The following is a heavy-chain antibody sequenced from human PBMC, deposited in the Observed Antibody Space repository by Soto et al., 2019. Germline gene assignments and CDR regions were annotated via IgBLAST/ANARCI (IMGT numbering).Heavy chain of an antibody. CDR3: ARLRLGLFDY. Sequence: QLQLQESGPGLVKPSETLSLTCTVSGGSISSSSYYWGWIRQPPGKGLEWIGSIYYSGSTYYNPSLKSGVTISVDTSKNQFSLKLSSVTAADTAVYYCARLRLGLFDYWGQGTLVTVSS. J-gene: IGHJ4*02. CDR2: IYYSGST. V-gene: IGHV4-39*01. D-gene: IGHD1-7*01. CDR1: GGSISSSSYY.